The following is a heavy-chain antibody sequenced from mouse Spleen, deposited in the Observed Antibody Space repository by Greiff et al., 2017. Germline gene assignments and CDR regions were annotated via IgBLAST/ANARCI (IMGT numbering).Heavy chain of an antibody. CDR3: ARGMVRLDY. D-gene: IGHD1-2*01. J-gene: IGHJ2*01. CDR2: IYPGSGTT. V-gene: IGHV1-55*01. Sequence: VQLQQPGAELVKPGASVKMSCKASGYTFTSYWITWVKQRPGQGLEWIGDIYPGSGTTHYYERFKNKATLTVDTSSSTASMQLTSLTSEDSAVYYCARGMVRLDYWGQGTTLTVSS. CDR1: GYTFTSYW.